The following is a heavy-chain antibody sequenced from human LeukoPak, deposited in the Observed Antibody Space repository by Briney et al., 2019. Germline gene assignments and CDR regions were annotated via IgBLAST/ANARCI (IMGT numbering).Heavy chain of an antibody. Sequence: SETLSLTCAVYGGFFSGYYWSWIRQPPGKGLEWIGEINHSGSTNYNPSLKSRVTISVDTSKNQFSLKLSSVTAADTAVYYCARGPRGYCSSTSCSKGFDYWGQGTLVTVSS. V-gene: IGHV4-34*01. CDR1: GGFFSGYY. CDR3: ARGPRGYCSSTSCSKGFDY. J-gene: IGHJ4*02. D-gene: IGHD2-2*01. CDR2: INHSGST.